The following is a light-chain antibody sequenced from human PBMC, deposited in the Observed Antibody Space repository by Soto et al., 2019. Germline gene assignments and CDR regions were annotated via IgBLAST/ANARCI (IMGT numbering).Light chain of an antibody. Sequence: AIQMTQSPSSLSASVGDRVTITCRASQGIGNALGWYQQKPGKAPKXLIYAASSLQGGVPSRFSGSGSGTDLTITISSLQPEDFETYYCLQDYNYPWTFGRGTKVDI. V-gene: IGKV1-6*01. CDR2: AAS. CDR3: LQDYNYPWT. CDR1: QGIGNA. J-gene: IGKJ1*01.